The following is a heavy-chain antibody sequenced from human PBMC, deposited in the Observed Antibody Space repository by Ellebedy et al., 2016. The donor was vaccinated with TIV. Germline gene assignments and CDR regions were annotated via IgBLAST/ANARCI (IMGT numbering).Heavy chain of an antibody. D-gene: IGHD2-15*01. CDR2: IYYSGST. Sequence: MPSETLSLTCTVSGGSISSYYWSWIRQPPGKGLEWIGYIYYSGSTNYNPSLKSRVTISVDTSKNQFSLKLSSVTAADTAVYYCARAKSGNYYYYGMDVWGQGTTVTVSS. V-gene: IGHV4-59*01. CDR3: ARAKSGNYYYYGMDV. J-gene: IGHJ6*02. CDR1: GGSISSYY.